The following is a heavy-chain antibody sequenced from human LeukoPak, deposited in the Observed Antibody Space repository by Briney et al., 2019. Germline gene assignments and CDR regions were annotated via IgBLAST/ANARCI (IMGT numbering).Heavy chain of an antibody. J-gene: IGHJ2*01. V-gene: IGHV3-21*04. CDR3: AKSMTLQWRGFFDL. CDR2: FGTRSSSI. Sequence: GGSLRLSCAASGFTFSNYAMNWVRQAPGKGLEWVSSFGTRSSSIYYAHSVTGRFIVSRDNSKNTLYLQKNSLRADDTAIYYCAKSMTLQWRGFFDLWGRGTHVTVSS. CDR1: GFTFSNYA. D-gene: IGHD6-19*01.